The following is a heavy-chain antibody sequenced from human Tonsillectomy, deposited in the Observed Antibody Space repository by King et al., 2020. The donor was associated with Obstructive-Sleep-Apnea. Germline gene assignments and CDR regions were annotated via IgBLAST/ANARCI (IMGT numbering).Heavy chain of an antibody. J-gene: IGHJ6*02. CDR3: AGSQYDNSAYYYYGLDV. D-gene: IGHD3-22*01. CDR1: GFTFSTYS. V-gene: IGHV3-21*01. CDR2: ISSFSTYI. Sequence: VQLVESGGGLAKPGGSLRLSCAASGFTFSTYSMTWVRQAPGKGLEWVSSISSFSTYIYYADSLKGRFTISRDNAKNSLYLEMNRLRAEDTAVYYCAGSQYDNSAYYYYGLDVWGQGTTVTVSS.